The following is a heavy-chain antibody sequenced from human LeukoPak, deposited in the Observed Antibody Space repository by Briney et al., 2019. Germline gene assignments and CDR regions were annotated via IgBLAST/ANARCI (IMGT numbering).Heavy chain of an antibody. CDR2: IYSSGNT. V-gene: IGHV3-53*01. CDR3: ARAEYYDFWSGYYQPHYYYYGMDV. CDR1: GFTVSSNY. Sequence: GGSLRLSCTASGFTVSSNYMSWVRQAPGKGLEWVSVIYSSGNTFYADSVKGRFTISRDNAKNTLYLQMNSLRAEDTAVYYCARAEYYDFWSGYYQPHYYYYGMDVWGQGTTVTVSS. J-gene: IGHJ6*02. D-gene: IGHD3-3*01.